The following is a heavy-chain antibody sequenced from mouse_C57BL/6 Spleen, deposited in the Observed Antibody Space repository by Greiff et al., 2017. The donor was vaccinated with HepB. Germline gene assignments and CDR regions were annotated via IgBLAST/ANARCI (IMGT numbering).Heavy chain of an antibody. V-gene: IGHV5-9-1*02. CDR2: ISSGGDYI. Sequence: EVKLVESGEGLVKPGGSLKLSCAASGFTFSSYAMSWVRQTPEKRLEGVAYISSGGDYITYADTVQGRFTISRDHARNTLYLQMSSLKSEDTAMYYCTREGELGRRFDYWGQGTTLTVSS. CDR3: TREGELGRRFDY. CDR1: GFTFSSYA. D-gene: IGHD4-1*01. J-gene: IGHJ2*01.